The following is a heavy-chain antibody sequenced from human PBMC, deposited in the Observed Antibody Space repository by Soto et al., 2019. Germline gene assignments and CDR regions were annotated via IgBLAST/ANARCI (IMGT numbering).Heavy chain of an antibody. Sequence: EVQLLESGGGLAQPGGSLRLSCAASGFTFSSYPMSWVRQAPGQGLEWVSGIVASGGITYYADSVKGRFTISRDNYKNTLYLQMNTLLAEDTDVYYCAKNSEARMRVGYDYWGQGTLVTVSS. V-gene: IGHV3-23*01. D-gene: IGHD5-12*01. CDR1: GFTFSSYP. CDR2: IVASGGIT. CDR3: AKNSEARMRVGYDY. J-gene: IGHJ4*02.